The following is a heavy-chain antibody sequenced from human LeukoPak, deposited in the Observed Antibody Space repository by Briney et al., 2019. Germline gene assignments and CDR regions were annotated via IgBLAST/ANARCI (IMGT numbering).Heavy chain of an antibody. Sequence: GGSLRLSCAASGFTFSSYGMHWVRQAPGKGLEWVAVIWYDGSNKYYADSVKGRFTISRDNSKNTLYLQMNSLRAEDTAVYYCARERVGTLRAFDIWGQGTMVTVSS. J-gene: IGHJ3*02. V-gene: IGHV3-33*01. CDR2: IWYDGSNK. CDR1: GFTFSSYG. CDR3: ARERVGTLRAFDI. D-gene: IGHD1-1*01.